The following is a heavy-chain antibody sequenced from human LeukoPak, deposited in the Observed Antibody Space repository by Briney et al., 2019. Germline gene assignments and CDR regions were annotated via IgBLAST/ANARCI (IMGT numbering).Heavy chain of an antibody. CDR3: ARAGPGAAAVTAFDI. V-gene: IGHV4-34*01. D-gene: IGHD6-13*01. J-gene: IGHJ3*02. CDR2: INHSGST. Sequence: PSETLSLTCAVYGGSFSGYYWSWIRQPPGKGLEWIGEINHSGSTNYNPSLKSRVTISVDTSKNQFSLKLSSVTAADTAVYYCARAGPGAAAVTAFDIWGQGTMVTVSS. CDR1: GGSFSGYY.